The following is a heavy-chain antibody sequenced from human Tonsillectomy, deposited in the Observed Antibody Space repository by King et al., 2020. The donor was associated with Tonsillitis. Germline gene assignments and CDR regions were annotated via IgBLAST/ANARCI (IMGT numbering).Heavy chain of an antibody. CDR3: ARAQYCSGGSCQPRYNWFDP. CDR1: GGAFSGYY. J-gene: IGHJ5*02. CDR2: INHIGST. D-gene: IGHD2-15*01. Sequence: VQLQQWGSGLLKPSETLSLTCAFYGGAFSGYYWSWIRQPPGKGLEGIGEINHIGSTNYNPSLKSRVTISVDTSKNQFSLKLSSLTAADTAVYYCARAQYCSGGSCQPRYNWFDPWGQGTLVTVSS. V-gene: IGHV4-34*01.